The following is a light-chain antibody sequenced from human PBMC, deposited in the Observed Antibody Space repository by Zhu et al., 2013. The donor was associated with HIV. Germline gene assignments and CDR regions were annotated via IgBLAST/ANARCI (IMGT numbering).Light chain of an antibody. Sequence: QMTQSPSILSASVGDRVSITCRASRSISTWLAWYQQKPGKAPKLLIFKASSLQSEVPSRFSGSGSGTEFTLTISSLQPDDFATYYCQQYNSYWTFGQGTKVEIK. V-gene: IGKV1-5*03. J-gene: IGKJ1*01. CDR2: KAS. CDR1: RSISTW. CDR3: QQYNSYWT.